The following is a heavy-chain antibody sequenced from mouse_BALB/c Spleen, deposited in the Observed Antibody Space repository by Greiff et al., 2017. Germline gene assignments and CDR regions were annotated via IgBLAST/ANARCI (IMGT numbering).Heavy chain of an antibody. CDR2: IRNKANGYTT. CDR1: GFTFTDYY. D-gene: IGHD2-3*01. CDR3: ARDGLLHAMDY. J-gene: IGHJ4*01. V-gene: IGHV7-3*02. Sequence: EVKLMESGGGLVQPGGSLRLSCATSGFTFTDYYMSWVRQPPGKALEWLGFIRNKANGYTTEYSASVKGRFTISRDNSQSILYLQMNTLRAEDSATYYCARDGLLHAMDYWGQGTSVTVSS.